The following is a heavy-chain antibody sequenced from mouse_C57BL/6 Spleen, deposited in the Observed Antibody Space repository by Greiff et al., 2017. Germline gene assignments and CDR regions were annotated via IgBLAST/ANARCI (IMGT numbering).Heavy chain of an antibody. CDR1: GYTFTSYW. CDR2: IAPSDSYT. J-gene: IGHJ4*01. Sequence: QVQLQQPGAELVMPGASVKLSCKASGYTFTSYWMHWVKQRPGQGLEWIGEIAPSDSYTNYNQKFKGKSTLTVDKSSSTAYMQLSSLTSEDSAVYYCARVAPYAMDYWGQGTSVTVSS. V-gene: IGHV1-69*01. CDR3: ARVAPYAMDY. D-gene: IGHD1-3*01.